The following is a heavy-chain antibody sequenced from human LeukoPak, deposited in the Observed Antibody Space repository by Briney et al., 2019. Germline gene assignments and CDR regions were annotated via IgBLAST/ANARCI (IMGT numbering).Heavy chain of an antibody. CDR2: ISPNSGDT. CDR1: GYAFTDYY. Sequence: ASVKVSCKASGYAFTDYYMHWVRQAPGQGLEWMGWISPNSGDTNYAQKFQGRVTMTRDTSITTAYMELSRLRSDDTAVYNCARDGGLDYWGQGTPVTVSS. CDR3: ARDGGLDY. J-gene: IGHJ4*02. D-gene: IGHD2-15*01. V-gene: IGHV1-2*02.